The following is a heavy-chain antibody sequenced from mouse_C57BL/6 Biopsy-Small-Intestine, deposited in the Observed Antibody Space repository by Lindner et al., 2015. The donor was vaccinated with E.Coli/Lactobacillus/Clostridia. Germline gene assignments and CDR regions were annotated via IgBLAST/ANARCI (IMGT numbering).Heavy chain of an antibody. J-gene: IGHJ1*03. V-gene: IGHV1-66*01. CDR1: GYSFTIYY. Sequence: VQLQESGPELVKPGAPVKISCKASGYSFTIYYIHWVKQRPGQGLEWIGWIYPGSGNTKYNEKFKGKATLTADTSSSTAYMQLSSLTSEDSAVYYCARGSIYDGYYWYFDVWGTGTTVTVSS. D-gene: IGHD2-3*01. CDR2: IYPGSGNT. CDR3: ARGSIYDGYYWYFDV.